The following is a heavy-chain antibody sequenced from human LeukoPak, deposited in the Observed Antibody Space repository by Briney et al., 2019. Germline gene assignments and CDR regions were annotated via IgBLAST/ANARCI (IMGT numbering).Heavy chain of an antibody. J-gene: IGHJ4*01. CDR3: ARDDRGISSFRFDY. V-gene: IGHV3-21*01. D-gene: IGHD6-6*01. CDR2: ISSHSRDI. Sequence: KTGGSLRLSCAASGFTFNTYSMNWVRQAPGKGLEWVSSISSHSRDIYYADSVKGRFTISRDNAKNSLHLQMNSLRAEDTAVYYCARDDRGISSFRFDYWGHGILVTVSS. CDR1: GFTFNTYS.